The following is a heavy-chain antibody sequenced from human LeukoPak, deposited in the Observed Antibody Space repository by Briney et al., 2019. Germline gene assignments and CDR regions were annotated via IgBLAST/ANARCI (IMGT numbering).Heavy chain of an antibody. V-gene: IGHV1-18*01. CDR3: ASGREGYNPGDY. D-gene: IGHD5-24*01. J-gene: IGHJ4*02. Sequence: ASVKVSCKASGYSFLIYGVSWVRQAPGQGLEWMGWISGKNGNTNYDQYYQGRITLTTDTSTSTVYMELRSLRSDDTAVYYCASGREGYNPGDYWGQGTLVTVSS. CDR2: ISGKNGNT. CDR1: GYSFLIYG.